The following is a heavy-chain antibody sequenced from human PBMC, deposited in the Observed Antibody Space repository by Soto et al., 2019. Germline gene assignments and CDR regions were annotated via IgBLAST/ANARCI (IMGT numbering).Heavy chain of an antibody. Sequence: PGGSLRLSCAASGFTFSSYYMSWVRQAPGKGLEWVANIKQDGSEKYYVDSVKGRLTISRDNAKNSLYLQMNSLRVDDTAVYYCARDNSGWVNWFDPWGQGTLVTVSS. V-gene: IGHV3-7*01. J-gene: IGHJ5*02. D-gene: IGHD6-19*01. CDR2: IKQDGSEK. CDR1: GFTFSSYY. CDR3: ARDNSGWVNWFDP.